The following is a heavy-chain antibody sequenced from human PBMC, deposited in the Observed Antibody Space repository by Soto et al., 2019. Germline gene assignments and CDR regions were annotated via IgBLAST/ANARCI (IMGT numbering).Heavy chain of an antibody. CDR1: GYTFTSYG. D-gene: IGHD3-22*01. V-gene: IGHV1-18*04. CDR3: ARDGGITMIVVFGMDV. CDR2: ISAYNGNT. J-gene: IGHJ6*02. Sequence: ASVKVSCKASGYTFTSYGISWVRQAPGQGLEWMGWISAYNGNTNYAQKLQGRVTMTTDTSTSTAYMELRSLRSDDAAVYYCARDGGITMIVVFGMDVWGQGTTVTVS.